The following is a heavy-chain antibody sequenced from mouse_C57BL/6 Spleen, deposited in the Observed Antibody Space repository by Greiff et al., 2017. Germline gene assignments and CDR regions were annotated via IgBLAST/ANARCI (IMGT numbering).Heavy chain of an antibody. Sequence: EVQLQQSGPELVKPGASVKISCKASGYTFTDYYMNWVKQSHGKSLEWIGDINPNNGGTSYNQKFKGKATLTVDKSSSTAYMELRSLTSEDSAVYYCASGGLRRWNFDYWGQGTTLTVSS. CDR3: ASGGLRRWNFDY. J-gene: IGHJ2*01. CDR1: GYTFTDYY. CDR2: INPNNGGT. V-gene: IGHV1-26*01. D-gene: IGHD2-4*01.